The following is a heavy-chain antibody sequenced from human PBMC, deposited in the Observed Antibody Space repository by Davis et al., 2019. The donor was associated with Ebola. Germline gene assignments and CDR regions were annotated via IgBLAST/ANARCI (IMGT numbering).Heavy chain of an antibody. J-gene: IGHJ4*02. CDR1: GDTFATYG. D-gene: IGHD2-8*01. CDR2: INPHNGNT. CDR3: ARDYEW. V-gene: IGHV1-18*01. Sequence: ASVKVSCKASGDTFATYGIGWVRQAPGQGLEWMGWINPHNGNTNYAQNVQGRVTMTTDTSTSTAYMEVGSLRSDDTAVYYCARDYEWWGQGTLVTVSS.